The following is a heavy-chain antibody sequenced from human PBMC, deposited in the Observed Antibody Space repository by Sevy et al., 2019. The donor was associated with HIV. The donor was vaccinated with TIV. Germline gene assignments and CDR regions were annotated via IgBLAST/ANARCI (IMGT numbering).Heavy chain of an antibody. Sequence: ASVKVSCKASGYTFTSYGISWVRQAPGQGLEWMGWISTYNGNTNYAQKLQGRVTMTTDTSTSTAYMELRSLRSDDTAVYYCARVSRTAMVIQINYYYYGMDVWGQGTTVTVSS. CDR1: GYTFTSYG. CDR3: ARVSRTAMVIQINYYYYGMDV. D-gene: IGHD5-18*01. CDR2: ISTYNGNT. J-gene: IGHJ6*02. V-gene: IGHV1-18*01.